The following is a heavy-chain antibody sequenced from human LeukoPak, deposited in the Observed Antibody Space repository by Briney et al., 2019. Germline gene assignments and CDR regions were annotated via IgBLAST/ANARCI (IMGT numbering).Heavy chain of an antibody. CDR1: GFTFNKYA. D-gene: IGHD2-2*01. CDR2: ISFDGSNK. Sequence: GGSLRLSCAASGFTFNKYAMHWVRQAPGKGLGWVSVISFDGSNKYYTDSVKGRFTISRDDSKSTLYLQMDSLRPEDTAMYYCARDGPYHDYWDQGTLVTVSS. V-gene: IGHV3-30-3*01. J-gene: IGHJ4*02. CDR3: ARDGPYHDY.